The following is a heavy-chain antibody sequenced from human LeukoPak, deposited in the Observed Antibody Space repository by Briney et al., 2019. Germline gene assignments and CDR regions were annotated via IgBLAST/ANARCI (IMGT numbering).Heavy chain of an antibody. CDR2: IYTSGST. CDR3: GRHEVRGYSYGLGAFDI. CDR1: GGSISSYY. V-gene: IGHV4-4*09. J-gene: IGHJ3*02. Sequence: SSETLSLTCTVSGGSISSYYWSWIRQPPGKGLEWIGYIYTSGSTNYNPSLKSRVTISVDTSKNQFSVKLSSVTAADTAVYYCGRHEVRGYSYGLGAFDIWGQGTMVTVSS. D-gene: IGHD5-18*01.